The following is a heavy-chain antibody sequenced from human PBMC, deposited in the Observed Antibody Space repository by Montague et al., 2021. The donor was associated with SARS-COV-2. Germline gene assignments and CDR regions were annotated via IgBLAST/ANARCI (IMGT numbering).Heavy chain of an antibody. D-gene: IGHD3-10*01. J-gene: IGHJ4*02. CDR3: TRLPRGSGTWGYFDY. V-gene: IGHV4-59*08. CDR2: MHNSETA. CDR1: DGSIRSYY. Sequence: SQTLSLTCIVSDGSIRSYYWNWMRLTPGQGLEWIGYMHNSETANYNHSLSSRITLMVDASRNQISLELSSVTATDTAMYFCTRLPRGSGTWGYFDYWAQGTLVTVSS.